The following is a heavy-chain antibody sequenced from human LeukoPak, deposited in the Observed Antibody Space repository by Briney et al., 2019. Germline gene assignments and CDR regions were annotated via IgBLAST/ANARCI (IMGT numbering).Heavy chain of an antibody. CDR3: ARDNKQWLVDY. Sequence: PGGSLRLSCAASGFTFSSYAMHWVRQAPGKGLEWVAVISYDGSNKYYADSVKGRFTISRDNSKNTLYLQMNSLRAEDTAVYYCARDNKQWLVDYWGQGTLVTVSS. CDR1: GFTFSSYA. V-gene: IGHV3-30*04. CDR2: ISYDGSNK. D-gene: IGHD6-19*01. J-gene: IGHJ4*02.